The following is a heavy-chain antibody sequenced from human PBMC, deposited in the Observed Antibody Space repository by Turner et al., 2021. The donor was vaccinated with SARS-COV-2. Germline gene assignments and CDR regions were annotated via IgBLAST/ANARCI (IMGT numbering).Heavy chain of an antibody. CDR3: AGEEVVFRASHTLYYYGMDV. Sequence: QLQLQESGPGLVKPSETLSLTCTVSGGSISSSSYYWGWIRQPPGKGLEWIGRIYYSGGTYYNPSLKSRVTISVDTSKNQFSLKLSSVTAADTAVYYCAGEEVVFRASHTLYYYGMDVWGQGTTVTVSS. V-gene: IGHV4-39*01. D-gene: IGHD3-22*01. CDR2: IYYSGGT. J-gene: IGHJ6*02. CDR1: GGSISSSSYY.